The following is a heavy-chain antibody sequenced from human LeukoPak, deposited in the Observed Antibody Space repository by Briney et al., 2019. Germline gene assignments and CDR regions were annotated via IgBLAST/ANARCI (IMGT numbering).Heavy chain of an antibody. V-gene: IGHV3-23*01. Sequence: GGSLRLSCAASGFTFSSYAMSWVRQAPGKGLEWVSFITGGGGSTYYADSVKGRFTISRDNSKNKLYLQMNSLRAEDTAVYYCAKYYYDTSGYYSAGYFDYWGQGSLVTVSS. D-gene: IGHD3-22*01. CDR1: GFTFSSYA. CDR2: ITGGGGST. CDR3: AKYYYDTSGYYSAGYFDY. J-gene: IGHJ4*02.